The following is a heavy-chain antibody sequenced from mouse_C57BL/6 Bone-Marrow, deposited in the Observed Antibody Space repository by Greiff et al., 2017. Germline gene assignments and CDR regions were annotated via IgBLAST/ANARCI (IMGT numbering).Heavy chain of an antibody. V-gene: IGHV5-6*01. CDR1: GFTFSSYG. CDR2: IRSGGSYT. CDR3: ALAAWFAY. J-gene: IGHJ3*01. Sequence: EVQRVESGGDLVKPGGSLKLSCAASGFTFSSYGMSWVRQTPDKRLEWVATIRSGGSYTYYPDSVKGRVTISRDNAKNTLYLQMSSLKSEDTAIYYCALAAWFAYWGQGTLVTVSA.